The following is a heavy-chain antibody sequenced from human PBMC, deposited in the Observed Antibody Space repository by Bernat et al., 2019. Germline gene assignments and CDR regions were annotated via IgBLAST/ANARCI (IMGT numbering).Heavy chain of an antibody. CDR3: ARLGPIYYDSSGYKFDP. CDR2: IIPIFGTA. D-gene: IGHD3-22*01. J-gene: IGHJ5*02. CDR1: GGTFSSYA. Sequence: QVQLVQSGAEVKKPGSSVKVSCKASGGTFSSYAISWVRQAPGQGLEWMGGIIPIFGTANYAQKFQGTVTITADESTSTAYMELSSLRSEDTAVYYCARLGPIYYDSSGYKFDPWGQGTLVTVSS. V-gene: IGHV1-69*01.